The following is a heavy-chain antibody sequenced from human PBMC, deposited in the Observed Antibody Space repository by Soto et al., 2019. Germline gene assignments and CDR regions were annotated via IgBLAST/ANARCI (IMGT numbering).Heavy chain of an antibody. CDR1: GFSVSSSH. V-gene: IGHV3-53*01. Sequence: GGSLRLSCAASGFSVSSSHMIWVRQAPGKGLEWVSVIYGGGTTYYADSVKGRFTISRDTSKNTLYLQMNSLRAEDTAVYYCVQTTGWPGFDFWGQGTLVTVSS. CDR2: IYGGGTT. CDR3: VQTTGWPGFDF. D-gene: IGHD6-19*01. J-gene: IGHJ4*02.